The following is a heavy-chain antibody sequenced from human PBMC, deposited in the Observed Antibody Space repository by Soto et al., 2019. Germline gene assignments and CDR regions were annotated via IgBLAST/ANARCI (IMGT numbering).Heavy chain of an antibody. V-gene: IGHV3-30*18. Sequence: PGGSLRLSCAASGFTFSSYGMHWVRQAPGKGLEWVAVISYDGSNKYYADSVKGRFTISRDNSKNTLYLQMNSLRAEDTAVYYCAKRERKRGRAEPQKISIDHWGQGTLVTVSS. CDR1: GFTFSSYG. J-gene: IGHJ4*02. D-gene: IGHD1-26*01. CDR3: AKRERKRGRAEPQKISIDH. CDR2: ISYDGSNK.